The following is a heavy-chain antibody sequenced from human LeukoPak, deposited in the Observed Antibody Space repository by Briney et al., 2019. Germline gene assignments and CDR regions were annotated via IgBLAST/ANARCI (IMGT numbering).Heavy chain of an antibody. J-gene: IGHJ4*02. CDR2: ISAYNGNT. Sequence: GASAKVSCKASGYTFTSYGISWVRQAPGQGLEWMGWISAYNGNTNYAQKLQGRVTMTTDTSTSTAYMELRSLRSDDTAVYYCARELLPGIAVAGTGLDYWGQGTLVTVSS. CDR3: ARELLPGIAVAGTGLDY. D-gene: IGHD6-19*01. CDR1: GYTFTSYG. V-gene: IGHV1-18*01.